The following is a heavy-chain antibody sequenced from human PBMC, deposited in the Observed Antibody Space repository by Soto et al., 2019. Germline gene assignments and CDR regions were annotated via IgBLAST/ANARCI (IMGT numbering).Heavy chain of an antibody. CDR3: ARDPGVVVAAPLGGGGMDV. D-gene: IGHD2-15*01. J-gene: IGHJ6*02. CDR2: IIPIFGTA. V-gene: IGHV1-69*01. CDR1: GGTFSSYA. Sequence: QVQLVQSGAEVKKPGSSVKVSCKASGGTFSSYAISWVRQAPGQGLEWMGGIIPIFGTANYAQKVQGRVTITADESTRTAYRELGSLRSEDTAVYYCARDPGVVVAAPLGGGGMDVWGQGTTVTVSS.